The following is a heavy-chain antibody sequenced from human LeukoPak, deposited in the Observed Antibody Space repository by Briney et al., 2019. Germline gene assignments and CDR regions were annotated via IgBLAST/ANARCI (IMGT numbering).Heavy chain of an antibody. Sequence: ASVKVSCKASGYTFTSFYLHWVRQAPGQGLEWMGMINPSGGSTTYAQKFQGRVTITRDVSTSTVYMELSSLRSEDTAVYYCARDPRYYSSGSYDYWGQGTLVTVSS. CDR1: GYTFTSFY. J-gene: IGHJ4*02. CDR2: INPSGGST. D-gene: IGHD3-10*01. V-gene: IGHV1-46*01. CDR3: ARDPRYYSSGSYDY.